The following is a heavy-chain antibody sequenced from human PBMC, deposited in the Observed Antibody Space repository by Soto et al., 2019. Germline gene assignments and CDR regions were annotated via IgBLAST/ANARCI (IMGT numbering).Heavy chain of an antibody. J-gene: IGHJ4*02. CDR3: AKGSEFSNSYTLDFVF. CDR1: GFTFSSYA. V-gene: IGHV3-23*01. Sequence: GGSLRLSCAASGFTFSSYAMSWVRQAPGRGLEWVSIISGNGGSTYYAASVKGRFTISRDNTKNTLYLQMDSLTAEDTAVYYCAKGSEFSNSYTLDFVFWGQGALVTVSS. D-gene: IGHD6-6*01. CDR2: ISGNGGST.